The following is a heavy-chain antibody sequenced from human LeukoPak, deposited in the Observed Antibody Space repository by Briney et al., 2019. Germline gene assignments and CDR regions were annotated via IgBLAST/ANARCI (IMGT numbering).Heavy chain of an antibody. Sequence: GGSLRLSCAASGFTFSSYEMNWVRQAPGKGLEWVSYISSSGGTIYYADSVKGRFTISRDNAKNSLYLQMNSLRAEDTAVYYCARDQWDYYGSGSPIPYLYWGQGTLVTVSS. V-gene: IGHV3-48*03. J-gene: IGHJ4*02. CDR2: ISSSGGTI. CDR1: GFTFSSYE. D-gene: IGHD3-10*01. CDR3: ARDQWDYYGSGSPIPYLY.